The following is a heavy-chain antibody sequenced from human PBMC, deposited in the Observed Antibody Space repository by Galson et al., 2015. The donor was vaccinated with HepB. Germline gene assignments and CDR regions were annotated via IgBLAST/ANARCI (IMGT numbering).Heavy chain of an antibody. CDR1: GFTFSSYW. V-gene: IGHV3-7*01. J-gene: IGHJ4*02. CDR2: IKQDGSEK. D-gene: IGHD3-3*01. CDR3: ARVGETYYDFWSGYYGGYFDY. Sequence: SLRLSCAASGFTFSSYWMSWVRQAPGKGLEWVANIKQDGSEKYYVDSVKGRFTISRDDAKNSLYLQMNSLRAEDTAVYYCARVGETYYDFWSGYYGGYFDYWGQGTLVTVSS.